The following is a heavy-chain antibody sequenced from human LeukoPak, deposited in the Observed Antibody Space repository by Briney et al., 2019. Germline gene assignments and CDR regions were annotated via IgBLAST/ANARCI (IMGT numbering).Heavy chain of an antibody. Sequence: GGSLRLSCAASGFTFSSYWMHWVRQAPGKGLVWVSRINSDASSTTYADSVKGRFTISRDNAKNTLYLQMKSLRAEDTAVFYCARGTGYAVFDIWGQGTMVTVSS. J-gene: IGHJ3*02. D-gene: IGHD5-12*01. CDR1: GFTFSSYW. CDR2: INSDASST. V-gene: IGHV3-74*01. CDR3: ARGTGYAVFDI.